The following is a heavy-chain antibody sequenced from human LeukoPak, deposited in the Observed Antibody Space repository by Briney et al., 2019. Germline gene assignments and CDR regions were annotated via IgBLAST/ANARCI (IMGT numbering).Heavy chain of an antibody. D-gene: IGHD4-23*01. CDR2: IYPGDSDT. CDR1: GSSFTSYW. CDR3: ARRDYGGKGVYFDY. Sequence: RGASLQISCKGSGSSFTSYWIGWVRQLPGKGLEWMGIIYPGDSDTRYSPSFQGQVTISADKSISTAYLQWSSLKASDTAMYYCARRDYGGKGVYFDYWGQGTLVTVSS. V-gene: IGHV5-51*01. J-gene: IGHJ4*02.